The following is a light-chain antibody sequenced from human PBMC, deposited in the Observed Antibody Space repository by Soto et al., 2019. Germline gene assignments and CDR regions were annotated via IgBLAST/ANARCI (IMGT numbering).Light chain of an antibody. J-gene: IGKJ1*01. Sequence: EIVLTKSPGTLSLSPGERATLSCRASQSVSSSYLAWYQKKPGQSPRLLIYGASSRATGIPDRFGGSGSATDFTLTISRLEPEDFAVYYCQQYGSSPPTFGQGTKVEMK. CDR1: QSVSSSY. V-gene: IGKV3-20*01. CDR2: GAS. CDR3: QQYGSSPPT.